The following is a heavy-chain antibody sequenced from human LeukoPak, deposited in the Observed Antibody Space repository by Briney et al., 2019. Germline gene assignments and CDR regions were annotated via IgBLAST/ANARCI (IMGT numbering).Heavy chain of an antibody. CDR1: GYTFTSYD. CDR2: MSSNSGNA. J-gene: IGHJ6*03. V-gene: IGHV1-8*01. Sequence: SVKVSFKSSGYTFTSYDTNWVRQPSSQGLEGMGWMSSNSGNAGYAQKFQGRVTITRNTSISKAYMELSSLRSEDPAVYYCASGPYGGTTHYYMDVWGKGTTVTVSS. D-gene: IGHD3-16*01. CDR3: ASGPYGGTTHYYMDV.